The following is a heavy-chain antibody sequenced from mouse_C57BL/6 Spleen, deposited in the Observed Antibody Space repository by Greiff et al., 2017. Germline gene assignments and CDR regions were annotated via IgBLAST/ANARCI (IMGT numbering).Heavy chain of an antibody. CDR1: GYAFTNYL. D-gene: IGHD2-5*01. CDR3: ASYYSNSRFAY. CDR2: INPGSGGT. J-gene: IGHJ3*01. Sequence: VQLQQSGAELVRPGTSVKVSCKASGYAFTNYLIEWVKQRPGQGIEWIGVINPGSGGTNYNDKFKGKATLTADKSSSTASMQLSSLTSEDSAVYFCASYYSNSRFAYWGQGTLVTVSA. V-gene: IGHV1-54*01.